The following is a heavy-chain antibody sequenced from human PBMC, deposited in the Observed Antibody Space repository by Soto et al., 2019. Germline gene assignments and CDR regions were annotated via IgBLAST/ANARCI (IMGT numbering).Heavy chain of an antibody. CDR2: IWYDGSNK. V-gene: IGHV3-33*01. CDR1: GFTFRSYG. Sequence: GGSXSLSCAASGFTFRSYGMHWVRQAPGKGLEWVAVIWYDGSNKYYADSVKGRFTISRDNSKNTLYLQMNSLRAEDTAVYYCASDPSGYSPPLDIWGQGTMVTVSS. CDR3: ASDPSGYSPPLDI. D-gene: IGHD3-22*01. J-gene: IGHJ3*02.